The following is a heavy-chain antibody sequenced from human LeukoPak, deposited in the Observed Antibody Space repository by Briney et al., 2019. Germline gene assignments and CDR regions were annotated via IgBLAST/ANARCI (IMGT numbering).Heavy chain of an antibody. CDR3: ARHTYYYGSGSYYFDAFDI. CDR1: GGSISSYY. CDR2: IYYSGNT. D-gene: IGHD3-10*01. Sequence: PSETLSLTCTVSGGSISSYYWSWIRQPPGKGLEWIGYIYYSGNTNYNPSLKSRVTISVDTSKNQFSLKLSSVTAADTAVYYCARHTYYYGSGSYYFDAFDIWGQGTMVTVSS. J-gene: IGHJ3*02. V-gene: IGHV4-59*08.